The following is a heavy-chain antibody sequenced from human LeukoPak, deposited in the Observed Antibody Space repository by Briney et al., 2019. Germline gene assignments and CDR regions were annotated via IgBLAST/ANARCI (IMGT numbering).Heavy chain of an antibody. V-gene: IGHV3-23*01. CDR2: LSATVSDGGA. CDR3: AKNRGKGAVSGTGEIDY. CDR1: AFTFSNYA. J-gene: IGHJ4*02. D-gene: IGHD6-19*01. Sequence: GGSLRLSCAASAFTFSNYAMSWVRQAPGKGLEWVSTLSATVSDGGAYYADSVKGRFTISRDNSKNTLHMQMNSLKDEDTAMYYCAKNRGKGAVSGTGEIDYWGQGTLVTVSS.